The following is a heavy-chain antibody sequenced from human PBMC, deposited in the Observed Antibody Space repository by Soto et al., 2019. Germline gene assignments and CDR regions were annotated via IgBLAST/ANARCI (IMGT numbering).Heavy chain of an antibody. D-gene: IGHD2-2*02. V-gene: IGHV1-8*01. J-gene: IGHJ6*02. CDR3: ARGQADIVVVPAARPVDYYCYGMDV. CDR2: MNPNRGNT. Sequence: ASVKVSCKASGYTFTSYDINWVRQATGQGLEWMGWMNPNRGNTGYAQKFQDRVTMTRNTSISTAYMELSSLRSEDTAVYYCARGQADIVVVPAARPVDYYCYGMDVWGQGTTVTVSS. CDR1: GYTFTSYD.